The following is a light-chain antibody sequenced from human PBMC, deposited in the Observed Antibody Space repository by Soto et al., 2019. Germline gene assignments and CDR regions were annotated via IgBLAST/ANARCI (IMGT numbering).Light chain of an antibody. J-gene: IGKJ5*01. CDR2: AAF. CDR3: QQVNSYPQS. Sequence: IQWTQSPSSLSASVVYILTMSCLASQGIGTHLALYQQKPGKAPKLLIYAAFTLHSGVPARFTVSTSGTDFTLTIRSLQPEDFATYYCQQVNSYPQSFGQGTRLEIK. V-gene: IGKV1-9*01. CDR1: QGIGTH.